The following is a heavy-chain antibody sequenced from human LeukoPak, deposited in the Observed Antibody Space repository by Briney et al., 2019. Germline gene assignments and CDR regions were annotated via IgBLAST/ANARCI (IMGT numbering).Heavy chain of an antibody. CDR3: AKRGGSEYDFWSGPYYFDY. CDR1: GFTFSSYA. V-gene: IGHV3-23*01. J-gene: IGHJ4*02. CDR2: ISGSGGST. Sequence: GGSLRLSCAASGFTFSSYAMSWVRQAPGKGLEWVSAISGSGGSTYYADSVKGRFTISRDNSKNTLYLQMNSLRAEDTAVYYCAKRGGSEYDFWSGPYYFDYWGQGTLVTVSS. D-gene: IGHD3-3*01.